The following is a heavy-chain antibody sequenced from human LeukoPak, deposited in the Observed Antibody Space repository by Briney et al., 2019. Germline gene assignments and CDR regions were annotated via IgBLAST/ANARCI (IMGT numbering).Heavy chain of an antibody. J-gene: IGHJ4*02. CDR3: ARDKGPIIFGVFAY. CDR2: IKEDGREK. D-gene: IGHD3/OR15-3a*01. Sequence: PGGSLRLSCAASGFTFSRYWMNWVRQSPGKGLEWVANIKEDGREKYSVDSMQGRFSISRDNAKNSLYLQMNSPRDAATAVYSCARDKGPIIFGVFAYCGQGILIPVTS. V-gene: IGHV3-7*01. CDR1: GFTFSRYW.